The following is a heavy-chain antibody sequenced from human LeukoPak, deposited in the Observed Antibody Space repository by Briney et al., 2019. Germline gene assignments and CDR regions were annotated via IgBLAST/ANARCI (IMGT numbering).Heavy chain of an antibody. CDR1: GFTFGSYS. Sequence: GGSLRLSCPASGFTFGSYSMNWVRQAPGKGLEWVSSISSSSSYIYYADSVKGRLSISRDNDQNSLYLQMNSLRAEDPAVHYCGRDESTVVFWTGTWCLYWGQRTMVPVPS. D-gene: IGHD4-23*01. V-gene: IGHV3-21*01. CDR3: GRDESTVVFWTGTWCLY. CDR2: ISSSSSYI. J-gene: IGHJ3*01.